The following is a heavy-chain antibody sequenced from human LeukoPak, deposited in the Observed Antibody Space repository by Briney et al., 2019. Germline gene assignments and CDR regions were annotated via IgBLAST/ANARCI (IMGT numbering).Heavy chain of an antibody. D-gene: IGHD5-12*01. V-gene: IGHV3-23*01. J-gene: IGHJ4*02. Sequence: GGSLRLSCAASGFTFSSYAMTWVRQAPGKGLEWVSIISNSGGTTHYADSVKGRFTISRDNSKNTLYLQMNSLRAEDTAIYYCARGRGYRDYDRPLDYWGQGTLVTVSS. CDR3: ARGRGYRDYDRPLDY. CDR2: ISNSGGTT. CDR1: GFTFSSYA.